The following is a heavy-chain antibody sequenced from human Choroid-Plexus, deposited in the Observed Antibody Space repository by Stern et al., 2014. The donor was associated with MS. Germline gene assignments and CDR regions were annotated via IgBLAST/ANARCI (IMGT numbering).Heavy chain of an antibody. J-gene: IGHJ6*02. CDR3: ARVYNTIYGIVTQRGSGMDV. V-gene: IGHV3-7*01. CDR1: GFTFGNYW. D-gene: IGHD3-3*01. Sequence: EVQLVESGGGLVQPGGSLTISCTAAGFTFGNYWMTWVRPAPGKGLAWVANITEDGTEKNYVDSVKGRFTISRDNARNSLYLQMNSLRVEDTALYYCARVYNTIYGIVTQRGSGMDVWGQGTTVIVSS. CDR2: ITEDGTEK.